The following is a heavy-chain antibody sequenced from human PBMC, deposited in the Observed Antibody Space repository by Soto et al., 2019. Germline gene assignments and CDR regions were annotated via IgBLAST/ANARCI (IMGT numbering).Heavy chain of an antibody. J-gene: IGHJ4*02. Sequence: GGSLRLSCAASGFTFSRHWMTWVRQAPGKGLEWVANINPDGSEKFSVDSVKGRFTISRDNAKNSLYLQMNSLRAEDTAVYFFARGYSHSPLFEDFFDYWGQGALVTVSS. CDR2: INPDGSEK. CDR3: ARGYSHSPLFEDFFDY. V-gene: IGHV3-7*04. CDR1: GFTFSRHW. D-gene: IGHD6-13*01.